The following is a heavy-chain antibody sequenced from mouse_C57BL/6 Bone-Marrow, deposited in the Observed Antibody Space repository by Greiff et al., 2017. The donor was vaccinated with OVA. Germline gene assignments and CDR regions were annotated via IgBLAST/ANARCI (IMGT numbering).Heavy chain of an antibody. Sequence: EVQVVESGPGLVKPSQSLSLTCSVTGYSITSGYYWNWIRQFPGNQLEWMGYISYDGSNNYNPSLKNRISITRDTSKNQFFLKLNSVTTEDTATYYCARETGNWYFDVWGTGTTVTVSS. J-gene: IGHJ1*03. V-gene: IGHV3-6*01. CDR2: ISYDGSN. CDR1: GYSITSGYY. D-gene: IGHD4-1*01. CDR3: ARETGNWYFDV.